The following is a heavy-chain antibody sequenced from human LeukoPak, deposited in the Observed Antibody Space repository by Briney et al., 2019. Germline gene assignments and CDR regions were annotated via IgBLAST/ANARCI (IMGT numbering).Heavy chain of an antibody. D-gene: IGHD4-23*01. CDR2: ISAGGGST. V-gene: IGHV3-23*01. Sequence: GGPLRLSCVASGFTFGSYAMSWVRQAPGKGLEWVSGISAGGGSTYYKDSVKGQFIISRDNSKNTLFLQMNNLRAEDTAIFYCARLSGGNSDRSAYWGQGALVTVSS. J-gene: IGHJ4*02. CDR3: ARLSGGNSDRSAY. CDR1: GFTFGSYA.